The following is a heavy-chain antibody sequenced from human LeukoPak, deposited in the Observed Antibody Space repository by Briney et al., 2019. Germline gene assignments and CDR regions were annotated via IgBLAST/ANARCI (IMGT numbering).Heavy chain of an antibody. V-gene: IGHV3-23*01. CDR2: ISGSGGST. J-gene: IGHJ4*02. CDR1: GFTFSSYA. Sequence: GGSLRLSCAASGFTFSSYAMSWVRQAPGKGLEWVSAISGSGGSTYYADSVKGRFTISRDNSKNTLYLQMNSLSDEDTAVYYCARDRDYAFDSWGQGTLVTVSS. CDR3: ARDRDYAFDS. D-gene: IGHD4-17*01.